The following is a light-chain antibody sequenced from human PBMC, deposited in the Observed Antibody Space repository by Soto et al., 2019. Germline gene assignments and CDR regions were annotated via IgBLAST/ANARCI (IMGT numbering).Light chain of an antibody. J-gene: IGKJ3*01. CDR1: QSVSSN. CDR2: GAS. Sequence: EIVMTQSPATLSVSPGERATLSCRASQSVSSNLAWYQQKPGQAPRLLIYGASTRATGIPARFSGSGSGTDFTLTISSLEPEDFAVYYCQHRFNWPFTFGPGTKVDI. CDR3: QHRFNWPFT. V-gene: IGKV3D-15*01.